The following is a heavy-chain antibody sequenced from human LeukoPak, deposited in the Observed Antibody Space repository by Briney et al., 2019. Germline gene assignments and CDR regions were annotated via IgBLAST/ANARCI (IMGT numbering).Heavy chain of an antibody. V-gene: IGHV1-18*01. CDR2: ISAYNGNT. CDR3: ARARYYYGSGSPPYYYYYMDV. D-gene: IGHD3-10*01. Sequence: GASVKVSCKASGYTFTSYGINWVRQAPGQGLEWMGWISAYNGNTNYAQKLQGRVTMTTDTSTSTAYMELRSLRSDDTAVYYCARARYYYGSGSPPYYYYYMDVWGKGTTVTVSS. J-gene: IGHJ6*03. CDR1: GYTFTSYG.